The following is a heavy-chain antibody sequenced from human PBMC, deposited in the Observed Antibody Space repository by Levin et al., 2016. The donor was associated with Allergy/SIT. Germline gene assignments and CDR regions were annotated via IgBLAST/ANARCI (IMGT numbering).Heavy chain of an antibody. Sequence: WIRQPPGKGLEWVGRIKSKTDGGTTDYAAPVKGRFTISRDDSKNTLYLQMNSLKTEDTAVYYCTTDPWDMDVWGKGTTVTVSS. CDR2: IKSKTDGGTT. D-gene: IGHD1-26*01. CDR3: TTDPWDMDV. J-gene: IGHJ6*03. V-gene: IGHV3-15*01.